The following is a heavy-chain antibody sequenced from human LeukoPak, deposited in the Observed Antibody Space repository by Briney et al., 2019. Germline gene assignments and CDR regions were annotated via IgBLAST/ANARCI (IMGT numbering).Heavy chain of an antibody. J-gene: IGHJ4*02. V-gene: IGHV3-74*01. CDR1: GFTINNYW. CDR2: INGEGYST. CDR3: ARGGIGSFDL. D-gene: IGHD3-16*01. Sequence: PGGSLTLSCVASGFTINNYWMHWVRQVPGKGPAWVARINGEGYSTRYADSVKGRATISRDNAKNTLFLQLNSLRADDTAVYYCARGGIGSFDLWGQGALVSVS.